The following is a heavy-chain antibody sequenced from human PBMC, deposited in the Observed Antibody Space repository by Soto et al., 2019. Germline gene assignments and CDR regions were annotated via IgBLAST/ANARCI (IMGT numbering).Heavy chain of an antibody. CDR2: ISHSGST. V-gene: IGHV4-34*01. J-gene: IGHJ1*01. CDR1: GGSFSDYY. D-gene: IGHD6-13*01. CDR3: AIRYSSSSKYFHH. Sequence: SETLSLTCGVYGGSFSDYYWSWIRQPPGKGLEWIGEISHSGSTNYNPSLKSRITISVDTSKNPFSLKLSSVTAADTAVYHCAIRYSSSSKYFHHWGQGTLVTVSS.